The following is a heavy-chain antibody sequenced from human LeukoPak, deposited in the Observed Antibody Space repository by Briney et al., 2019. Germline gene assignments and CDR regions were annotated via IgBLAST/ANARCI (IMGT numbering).Heavy chain of an antibody. J-gene: IGHJ4*02. CDR2: ISSSSTYI. D-gene: IGHD5-18*01. CDR1: GFAFSGYS. Sequence: PGGSLRLSCAASGFAFSGYSMNWVRQTPGKGLEWVSSISSSSTYIYYADSVKGRFAISRDNAKNSLYLQMNSLRAEDTAVYYCAREPTAMILWGQGTLVTVSS. V-gene: IGHV3-21*01. CDR3: AREPTAMIL.